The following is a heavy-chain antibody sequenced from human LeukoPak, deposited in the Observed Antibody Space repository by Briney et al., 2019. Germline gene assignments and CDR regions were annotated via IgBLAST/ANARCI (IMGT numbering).Heavy chain of an antibody. Sequence: GGSLRLSCAASGFTFSDYYMSWIRQAPGKGLEWVSYISSSGSTIYYADSVKGRFTISRDNAKNSLYLQMNSLRAEDTAVYYCARDEFVAADSAYFDYWGQGTLVTVSS. CDR2: ISSSGSTI. J-gene: IGHJ4*02. CDR1: GFTFSDYY. CDR3: ARDEFVAADSAYFDY. V-gene: IGHV3-11*01. D-gene: IGHD6-13*01.